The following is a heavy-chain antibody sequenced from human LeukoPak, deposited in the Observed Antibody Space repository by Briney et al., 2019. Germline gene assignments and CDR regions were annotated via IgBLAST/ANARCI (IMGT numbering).Heavy chain of an antibody. D-gene: IGHD3-22*01. CDR2: ITNNGGYT. Sequence: GGSLRLSCAASGFSFSSSAMHWVRQAPGKGLEYDSAITNNGGYTYYANSVKGRFTISRDNSKNTLYLQMGSLRTEDTAVYYCARASPVGFYDYWGQGTLVTVSS. CDR3: ARASPVGFYDY. V-gene: IGHV3-64*01. J-gene: IGHJ4*02. CDR1: GFSFSSSA.